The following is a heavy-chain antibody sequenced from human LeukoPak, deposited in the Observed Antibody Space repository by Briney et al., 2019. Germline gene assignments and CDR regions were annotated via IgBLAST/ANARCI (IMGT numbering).Heavy chain of an antibody. CDR2: IRVYDGNT. D-gene: IGHD3-10*01. Sequence: GASVKVSCKASGYTFTSYGISWVRQAPGQGLEWMGWIRVYDGNTNYAQKLQGRVTMTADTSTSTAYMELRSLRSDDTAVYYCARDELLGYGMDVWGQGTTVTVSS. V-gene: IGHV1-18*01. J-gene: IGHJ6*02. CDR1: GYTFTSYG. CDR3: ARDELLGYGMDV.